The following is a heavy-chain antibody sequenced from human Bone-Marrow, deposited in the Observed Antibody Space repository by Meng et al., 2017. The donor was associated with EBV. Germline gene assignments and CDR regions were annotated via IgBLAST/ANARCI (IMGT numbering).Heavy chain of an antibody. V-gene: IGHV1-69*01. CDR1: GGSFRSDA. J-gene: IGHJ4*02. CDR3: ASESGRGFTPDY. Sequence: QGHVGEAGAEVKTPGSWGKGSCKTSGGSFRSDAISWVRQAPGQGLEWMGGLIPMSDAPHYAQKFQGRVTITADESTSTHYMDLSGLRSEDTAVYYCASESGRGFTPDYWGQGTLVTVSS. D-gene: IGHD3-10*01. CDR2: LIPMSDAP.